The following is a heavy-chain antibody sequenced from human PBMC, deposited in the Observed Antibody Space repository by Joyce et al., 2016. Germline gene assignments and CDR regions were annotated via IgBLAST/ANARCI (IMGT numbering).Heavy chain of an antibody. V-gene: IGHV5-10-1*03. J-gene: IGHJ4*02. CDR1: TYIFSSYW. CDR2: IDASDSDT. D-gene: IGHD1-26*01. Sequence: EVQLVQSGAEVKKPGESLRISCEGSTYIFSSYWITWVRQLPGKGLEWMGRIDASDSDTNYSPAFQGRVTFSVDRSIHTAYLQWSSLKASDTGMYYCARFSGSYFPEDYWGQGTLVTVS. CDR3: ARFSGSYFPEDY.